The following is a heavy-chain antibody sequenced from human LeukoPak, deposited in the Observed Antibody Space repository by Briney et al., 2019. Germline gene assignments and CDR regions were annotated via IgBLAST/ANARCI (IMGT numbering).Heavy chain of an antibody. V-gene: IGHV3-23*01. CDR1: GFTFSSYA. D-gene: IGHD5-12*01. J-gene: IGHJ4*02. CDR3: ATDRGYSGYDPDPDY. CDR2: ISGSGGDT. Sequence: GGSLRLSCAASGFTFSSYAMTWVRQAPGKGLEWVSGISGSGGDTYYADSVKGGVTISRDNSKNTLYLQMNSLRAEDTAVYYCATDRGYSGYDPDPDYWGQGTLVTVSS.